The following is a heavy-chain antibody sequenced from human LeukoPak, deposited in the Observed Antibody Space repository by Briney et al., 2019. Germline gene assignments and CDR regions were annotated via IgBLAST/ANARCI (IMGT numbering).Heavy chain of an antibody. D-gene: IGHD3-22*01. CDR1: GGTFSSYA. CDR2: IIPIFGIA. CDR3: ARAPHYYDSSGYYEGDAFDI. Sequence: PVKVSCKASGGTFSSYAISWVRQAPGQGLEWMGRIIPIFGIANYAQKFQGRVTITADKSTSTAYMELSSLRSEDTAVYYCARAPHYYDSSGYYEGDAFDIWGQGTMVTVSS. J-gene: IGHJ3*02. V-gene: IGHV1-69*04.